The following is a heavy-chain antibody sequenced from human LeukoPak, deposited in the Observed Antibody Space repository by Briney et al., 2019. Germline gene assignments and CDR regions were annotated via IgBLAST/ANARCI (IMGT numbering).Heavy chain of an antibody. D-gene: IGHD2-21*01. CDR3: AAYIVPPFDP. J-gene: IGHJ5*02. CDR2: IYYSGST. V-gene: IGHV4-59*08. Sequence: SETLSLTCTVSGGSISSSYWSWIRQPPGKGLEWIGYIYYSGSTNYNPSLKSRVTISVDTSKNQFSLKLSSVTAADTAVYYCAAYIVPPFDPWGQGTLVTVSS. CDR1: GGSISSSY.